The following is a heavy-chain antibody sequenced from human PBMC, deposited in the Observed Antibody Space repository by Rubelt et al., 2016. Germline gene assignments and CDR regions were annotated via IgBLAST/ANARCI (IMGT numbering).Heavy chain of an antibody. D-gene: IGHD6-19*01. CDR1: GYRFTTYS. Sequence: VQLVQSGAEVKKPGDSVKVYCKAAGYRFTTYSIHGVRQAPGQRLEWMGWINAGNGNTKYSQTYQGRVPITRHTSASTAYMQPISLRSEDTALYYFATVYSSAWYLAYWGQGTLVTVSS. CDR3: ATVYSSAWYLAY. J-gene: IGHJ4*02. CDR2: INAGNGNT. V-gene: IGHV1-3*01.